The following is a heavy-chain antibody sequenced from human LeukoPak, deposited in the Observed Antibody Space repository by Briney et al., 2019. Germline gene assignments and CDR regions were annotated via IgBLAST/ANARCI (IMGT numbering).Heavy chain of an antibody. Sequence: PSETLSLICTVSGGSISSQHWSWIRQPPGKGLEWIGYIYYSGNINYNPSLKSRVTISVDTSNNQFSLKLRSVTAADTAVYHCAVGDISYYYYMSVWGKGTTVTVSS. CDR3: AVGDISYYYYMSV. D-gene: IGHD2-15*01. V-gene: IGHV4-59*11. CDR1: GGSISSQH. J-gene: IGHJ6*03. CDR2: IYYSGNI.